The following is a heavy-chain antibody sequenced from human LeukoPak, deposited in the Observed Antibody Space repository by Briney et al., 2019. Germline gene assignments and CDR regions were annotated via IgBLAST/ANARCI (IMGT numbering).Heavy chain of an antibody. CDR1: GGSFSGYY. CDR3: ARAGAGGYSYGRGAGGYPSDY. CDR2: ISHSGST. Sequence: SETLSLTCAVYGGSFSGYYWSWIRQPPGKGLEWIGEISHSGSTNYNPSLKSRVTISVDTSKNQFSLKLSSVTAADTAVYYCARAGAGGYSYGRGAGGYPSDYWGQGTLVTVSS. J-gene: IGHJ4*02. D-gene: IGHD5-18*01. V-gene: IGHV4-34*01.